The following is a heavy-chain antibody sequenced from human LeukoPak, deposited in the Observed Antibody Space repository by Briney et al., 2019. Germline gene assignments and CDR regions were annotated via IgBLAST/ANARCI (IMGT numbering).Heavy chain of an antibody. J-gene: IGHJ4*02. D-gene: IGHD1-7*01. V-gene: IGHV1-69*01. CDR2: IIPIFGTA. CDR1: GGTFSSYA. CDR3: ARTGTPDEDFDY. Sequence: GASVKVSCKASGGTFSSYAISWVRQAPGQGLEWMGGIIPIFGTANYAQKLQGRVTITADESTSTAYMELSSLRSEDTAVYYCARTGTPDEDFDYWGRGTLVTVSS.